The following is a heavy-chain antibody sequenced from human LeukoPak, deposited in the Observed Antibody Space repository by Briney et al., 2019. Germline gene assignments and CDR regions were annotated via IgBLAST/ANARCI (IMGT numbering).Heavy chain of an antibody. J-gene: IGHJ5*02. CDR1: GGTFSSYA. CDR3: ARDRTDYGPGSSWFDP. Sequence: SVTVSCKASGGTFSSYAISWVRQAPGQGLEWMGGIIPIFGTANYAQKFQGRVTITADESTSTAYMELSSLRSEDTAVHYCARDRTDYGPGSSWFDPWGQGTLVTVSS. D-gene: IGHD3-10*01. CDR2: IIPIFGTA. V-gene: IGHV1-69*01.